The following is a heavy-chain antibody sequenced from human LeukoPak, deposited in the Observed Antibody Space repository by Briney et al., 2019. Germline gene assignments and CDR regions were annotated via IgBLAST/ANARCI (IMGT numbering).Heavy chain of an antibody. D-gene: IGHD5-12*01. CDR3: AREYSGYGIDY. J-gene: IGHJ4*02. CDR2: IRYDASSK. Sequence: GGSLRLSCAASGFTFSSYGMHWVRQAPGKGLEWVAVIRYDASSKYYADSVKGRFTISRDNSKSTLYLQMNNLRAEDTAVYYCAREYSGYGIDYWGQGTLVTVSS. V-gene: IGHV3-33*01. CDR1: GFTFSSYG.